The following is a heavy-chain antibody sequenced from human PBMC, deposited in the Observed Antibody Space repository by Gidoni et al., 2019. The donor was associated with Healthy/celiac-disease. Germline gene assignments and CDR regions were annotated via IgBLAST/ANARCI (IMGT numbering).Heavy chain of an antibody. CDR1: GFTFSSYG. V-gene: IGHV3-33*01. Sequence: QVQLVESGGGVVQPGRSLRLSCAASGFTFSSYGMHWVRQAPGKGLEWVAVIWYDGSNKYYADSVKGRFTISRDNSKNTLYLQMNSLRAEDTAVYYCARDQEQLVRGYFDYWGQGTLVTVSS. CDR2: IWYDGSNK. CDR3: ARDQEQLVRGYFDY. D-gene: IGHD6-13*01. J-gene: IGHJ4*02.